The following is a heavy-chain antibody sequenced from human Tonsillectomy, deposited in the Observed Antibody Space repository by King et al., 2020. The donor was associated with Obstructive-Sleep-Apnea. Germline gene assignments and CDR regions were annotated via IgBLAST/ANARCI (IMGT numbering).Heavy chain of an antibody. Sequence: DVQLVESGGGLVQPGGFLRLSCAASGFTFSSSWMSWVRQAPGKGLEWVANIKQDGSEKYYVDSVTGRITISRDNAENSLYLKMNSLGGEDTAVYYCARDLYCSTIDCYQGSGVFAYWGQGSLVTVSS. CDR3: ARDLYCSTIDCYQGSGVFAY. J-gene: IGHJ4*02. V-gene: IGHV3-7*03. CDR2: IKQDGSEK. CDR1: GFTFSSSW. D-gene: IGHD2-2*01.